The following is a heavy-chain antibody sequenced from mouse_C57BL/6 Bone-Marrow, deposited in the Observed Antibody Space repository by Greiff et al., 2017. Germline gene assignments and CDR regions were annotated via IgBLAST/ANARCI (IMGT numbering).Heavy chain of an antibody. CDR3: ARGGIYYDFGFAY. D-gene: IGHD2-4*01. CDR2: IHPNSGST. V-gene: IGHV1-64*01. J-gene: IGHJ3*01. CDR1: GYTFTSYW. Sequence: QVQLQQPGAELVKPGASVKLSCKASGYTFTSYWMHWVKQRPGQGLEWIGMIHPNSGSTNYNEKFKSKATLTVDKSSSTAYMQLSSLTSEDSAVYYCARGGIYYDFGFAYWGQGTLVTVSA.